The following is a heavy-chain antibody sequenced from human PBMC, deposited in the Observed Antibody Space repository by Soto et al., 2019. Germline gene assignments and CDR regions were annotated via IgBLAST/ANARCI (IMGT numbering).Heavy chain of an antibody. CDR1: GVTFSYRN. CDR3: ARAGLYSYYYMDV. J-gene: IGHJ6*03. CDR2: ISSSGETT. Sequence: GGSLRLSCAASGVTFSYRNMNWVRQAPGKGLEWVSYISSSGETTHYADAVKGRFTISRDNAENSLYLQMNSLGAEDTGVYYCARAGLYSYYYMDVWGKGTTVTVSS. V-gene: IGHV3-48*01. D-gene: IGHD2-21*01.